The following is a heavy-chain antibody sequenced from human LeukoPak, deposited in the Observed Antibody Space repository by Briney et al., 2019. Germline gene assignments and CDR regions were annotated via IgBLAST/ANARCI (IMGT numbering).Heavy chain of an antibody. D-gene: IGHD3-22*01. CDR3: ARDVARDYDSSGYPDY. Sequence: PGGSLRLSCAAPGFTFSSYSMNWVRQAPGKGLEWVSSISSSSSYIYYADSVKGRFTISRDNAKNSLYLQMNSLRAEDTAVYYCARDVARDYDSSGYPDYWGQGTLVTVSS. V-gene: IGHV3-21*01. J-gene: IGHJ4*02. CDR1: GFTFSSYS. CDR2: ISSSSSYI.